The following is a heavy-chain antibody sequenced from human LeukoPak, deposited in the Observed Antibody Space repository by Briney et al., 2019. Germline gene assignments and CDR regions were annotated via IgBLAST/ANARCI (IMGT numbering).Heavy chain of an antibody. Sequence: SETLSLTCTVSGGSISSYYWSWIRQPPGKGLEWIGYIYTSGSTNYNPSLKSRVTMSVDTSKNQFSLKLSSVTAADTAVYYCASTQRYCSSTSCYTWFDPWGQGTLVTVSS. CDR3: ASTQRYCSSTSCYTWFDP. V-gene: IGHV4-4*08. D-gene: IGHD2-2*02. CDR1: GGSISSYY. CDR2: IYTSGST. J-gene: IGHJ5*02.